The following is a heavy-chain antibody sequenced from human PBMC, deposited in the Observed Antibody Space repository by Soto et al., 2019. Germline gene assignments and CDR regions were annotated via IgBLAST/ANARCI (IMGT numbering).Heavy chain of an antibody. D-gene: IGHD2-2*01. CDR2: INPSGGST. Sequence: ASVKVSCKASGYTFTSYYMHWVRQAPGQGLEWMGIINPSGGSTSYAQKFQGRVTMTRGTSTSTVYMELSSLRSEDTAVYYCARGAVVPAAIRAPFDYWGQGTLVTVSS. CDR1: GYTFTSYY. J-gene: IGHJ4*02. V-gene: IGHV1-46*01. CDR3: ARGAVVPAAIRAPFDY.